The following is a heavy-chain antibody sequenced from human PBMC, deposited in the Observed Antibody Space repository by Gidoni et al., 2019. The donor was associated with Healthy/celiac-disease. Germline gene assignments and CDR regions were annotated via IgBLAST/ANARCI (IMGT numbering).Heavy chain of an antibody. D-gene: IGHD2-15*01. J-gene: IGHJ4*02. CDR2: IIPILGIA. CDR1: GGTFSSYA. CDR3: ARDRKCSGGSCYAVM. V-gene: IGHV1-69*04. Sequence: QVQLVQSGAEVKKPGSSVKVSCKASGGTFSSYAISWVRQAPGQGLEWMGRIIPILGIANYAQKFQGRVTITADKSTSTAYMELSSLRSEDTAVYYCARDRKCSGGSCYAVMWGQGTLVTVSS.